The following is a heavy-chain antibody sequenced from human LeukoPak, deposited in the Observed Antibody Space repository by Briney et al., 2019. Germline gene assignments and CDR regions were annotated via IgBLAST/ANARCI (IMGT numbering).Heavy chain of an antibody. V-gene: IGHV4-31*03. CDR2: IYYSGST. J-gene: IGHJ4*02. D-gene: IGHD3-22*01. CDR1: GGSMSIGGYY. CDR3: ARVRDYYDSSGYYHMGGFDY. Sequence: PSQTLSLTCTVSGGSMSIGGYYWSWIRQHPGKGLEWIGNIYYSGSTYYNPSLKSRVTISVDTSKNQFSLKLSSVTAADTAVYYCARVRDYYDSSGYYHMGGFDYWGQGTLVTVFS.